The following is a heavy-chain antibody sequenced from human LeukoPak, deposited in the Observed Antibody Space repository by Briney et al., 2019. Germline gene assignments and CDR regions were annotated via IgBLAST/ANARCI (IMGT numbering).Heavy chain of an antibody. D-gene: IGHD4-17*01. J-gene: IGHJ4*02. CDR1: VFPFGSYA. CDR3: AKHPTPYGDYRTFDY. CDR2: ISSSGGST. V-gene: IGHV3-23*01. Sequence: GGSLTLFCAASVFPFGSYAMSWVRGARGKGREGVSAISSSGGSTYYADAVNGRFTITRDNYKNTLYLQMSSLTAEDTAVYYCAKHPTPYGDYRTFDYWGQGTLVTVSS.